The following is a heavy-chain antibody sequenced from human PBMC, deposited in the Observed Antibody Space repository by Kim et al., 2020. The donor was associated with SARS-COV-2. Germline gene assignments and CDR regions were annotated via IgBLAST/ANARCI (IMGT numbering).Heavy chain of an antibody. Sequence: ASVKVSCKTSGYTFSTYRVHWVRQAPGQRLEYMGWISAGNGDTRYSQKFQGRVTITRVTSASTVYMELSSLRSEDTAVYYCARDYGQQSMLYYFDYWGQGTLLTVSS. D-gene: IGHD6-13*01. J-gene: IGHJ4*02. CDR3: ARDYGQQSMLYYFDY. V-gene: IGHV1-3*01. CDR2: ISAGNGDT. CDR1: GYTFSTYR.